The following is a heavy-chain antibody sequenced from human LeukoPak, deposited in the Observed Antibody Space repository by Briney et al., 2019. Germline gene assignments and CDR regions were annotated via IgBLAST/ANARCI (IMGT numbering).Heavy chain of an antibody. D-gene: IGHD1-26*01. V-gene: IGHV1-69*06. Sequence: SVKVSCKASGGTFSSYAISWVRQAPGQGLEWMGGIIPIFGTANYAQKFQGRVTITADKSTSTAYMELSSLRSEDTAVYYCAKSGSYSRGAWFDPWGQGTLITVSS. CDR2: IIPIFGTA. CDR1: GGTFSSYA. CDR3: AKSGSYSRGAWFDP. J-gene: IGHJ5*02.